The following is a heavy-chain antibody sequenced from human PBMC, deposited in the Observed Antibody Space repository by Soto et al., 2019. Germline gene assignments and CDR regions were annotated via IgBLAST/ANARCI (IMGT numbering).Heavy chain of an antibody. CDR2: LGGADGGT. CDR1: VFTFSSYA. CDR3: AKGGVIATCGGGIVPSYFDS. J-gene: IGHJ4*02. D-gene: IGHD3-16*02. Sequence: LSCAASVFTFSSYAMSWVRQAPGKGLEWVSTLGGADGGTYYADSVKGRFTISRDNSKDTLYLQMNNLRAEDTALYYCAKGGVIATCGGGIVPSYFDSWGQGTPVTGSS. V-gene: IGHV3-23*01.